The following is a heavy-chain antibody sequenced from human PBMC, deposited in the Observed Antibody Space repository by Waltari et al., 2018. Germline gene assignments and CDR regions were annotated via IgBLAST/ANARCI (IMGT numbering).Heavy chain of an antibody. CDR1: GGTFSSYA. CDR3: ARKRSGWTGYYFDY. J-gene: IGHJ4*02. Sequence: QVQLVQSGAEVKKPGSSVKVSCKASGGTFSSYAISWVRQAPGQGLEWMGGSIPILGTANYAQKCQGRVTITADEATSTAYMELSSLRSEDTAVYYCARKRSGWTGYYFDYWGQGTLVTVSS. D-gene: IGHD6-25*01. CDR2: SIPILGTA. V-gene: IGHV1-69*12.